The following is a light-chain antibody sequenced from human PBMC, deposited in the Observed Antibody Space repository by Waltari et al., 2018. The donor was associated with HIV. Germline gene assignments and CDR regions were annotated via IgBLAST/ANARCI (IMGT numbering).Light chain of an antibody. CDR1: TLGDKY. Sequence: SSEMTQPPSVSVSPGQTASITCSGDTLGDKYASWYQQKPGQSPVLVLYQDNKRPSGIPERFSGSNPGNTATLTISGTQAMDEADYDCQAWDSSTGGVFGGGTKLTVL. J-gene: IGLJ3*02. CDR2: QDN. CDR3: QAWDSSTGGV. V-gene: IGLV3-1*01.